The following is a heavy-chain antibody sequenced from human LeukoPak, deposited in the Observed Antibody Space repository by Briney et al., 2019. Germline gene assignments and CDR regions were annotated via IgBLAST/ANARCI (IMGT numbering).Heavy chain of an antibody. CDR1: GYSISGGYY. J-gene: IGHJ3*02. CDR2: IYHSGST. CDR3: ARGSSGYYKHAFDI. V-gene: IGHV4-38-2*01. D-gene: IGHD3-22*01. Sequence: SETLSLTCAVSGYSISGGYYWGWIRQPPGRGLEWIATIYHSGSTNYNPSLKSRVTISVDTSKNQFSLKLSSVTAADTAVYYCARGSSGYYKHAFDIWGQGTMVTVSS.